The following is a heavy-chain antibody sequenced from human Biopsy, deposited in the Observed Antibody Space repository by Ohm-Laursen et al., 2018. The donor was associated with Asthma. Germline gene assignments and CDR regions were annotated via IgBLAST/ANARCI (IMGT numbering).Heavy chain of an antibody. D-gene: IGHD5-12*01. CDR1: GDSLGSFINYA. CDR2: LIPVLGTA. Sequence: SVKVSCKASGDSLGSFINYAISWVRQAPRQGLEWMGGLIPVLGTADYAPVFEGRVTITADESTSTAYLELTSLRFEDTAVYYCARGYSGTDRIVYYYSGMEVWGQGTTVTVSS. CDR3: ARGYSGTDRIVYYYSGMEV. J-gene: IGHJ6*02. V-gene: IGHV1-69*13.